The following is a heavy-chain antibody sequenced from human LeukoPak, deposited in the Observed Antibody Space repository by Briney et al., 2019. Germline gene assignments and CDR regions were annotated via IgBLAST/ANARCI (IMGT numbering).Heavy chain of an antibody. D-gene: IGHD3-22*01. V-gene: IGHV3-48*03. J-gene: IGHJ4*02. CDR3: ARDYYDSSGYYYLDY. CDR2: ISSSGSTI. Sequence: GGSLRLSCEVSGFTFSNYEMNWVRQAPGKGLEWVSYISSSGSTIYYADSVKGRFTISRDNAKNPLYLQMNSLRAEDTAVYYCARDYYDSSGYYYLDYWGQGTLVTVSS. CDR1: GFTFSNYE.